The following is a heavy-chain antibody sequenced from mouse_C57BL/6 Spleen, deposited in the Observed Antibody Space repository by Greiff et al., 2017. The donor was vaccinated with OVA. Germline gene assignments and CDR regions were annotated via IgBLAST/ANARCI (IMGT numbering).Heavy chain of an antibody. CDR1: GFNIKDDY. V-gene: IGHV14-4*01. CDR3: TRGGYCNDVAY. CDR2: SDPENGDT. D-gene: IGHD2-12*01. J-gene: IGHJ3*01. Sequence: EVQLQESGAELVRPGASVKLSCTASGFNIKDDYMHWVKQRPEQGLEWIGWSDPENGDTEYASKFQGKATITADTSSNTAYLQISSLTSEDTAVYYYTRGGYCNDVAYWGQRTLVTVAA.